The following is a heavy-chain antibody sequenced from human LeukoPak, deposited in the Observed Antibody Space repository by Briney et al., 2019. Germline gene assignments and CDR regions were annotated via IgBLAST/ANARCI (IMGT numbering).Heavy chain of an antibody. CDR2: IRFDGSNK. CDR3: ARAARAFYYYYMDV. V-gene: IGHV3-30*02. CDR1: GFPFSNYD. J-gene: IGHJ6*03. Sequence: GGSLRLSCATSGFPFSNYDMHWVRQAPGKGLEWVTLIRFDGSNKYYADSVKGRFTISRDNSKNTLYLQMNSLRAEDTAVYYCARAARAFYYYYMDVWGKGTTVTVSS. D-gene: IGHD6-6*01.